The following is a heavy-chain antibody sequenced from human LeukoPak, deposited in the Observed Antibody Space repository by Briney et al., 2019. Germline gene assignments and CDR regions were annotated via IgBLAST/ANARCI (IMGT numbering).Heavy chain of an antibody. D-gene: IGHD4-17*01. CDR1: GFTFGSYA. CDR3: AKDGQLNYYYGMDVWGQGQLNYYYGMDV. V-gene: IGHV3-23*01. J-gene: IGHJ6*02. Sequence: GGSLRLSCAPSGFTFGSYAMGWVRQAPGKGLGWVSAIVGRGDRIFYAHSVKGRFTISRDKSKITLYLQMNSLRAEDTAVYYCAKDGQLNYYYGMDVWGQGQLNYYYGMDVWGQGTTVTVSS. CDR2: IVGRGDRI.